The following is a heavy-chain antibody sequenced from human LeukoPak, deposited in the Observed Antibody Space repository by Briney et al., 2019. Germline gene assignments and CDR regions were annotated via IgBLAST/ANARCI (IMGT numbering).Heavy chain of an antibody. D-gene: IGHD2-2*01. V-gene: IGHV1-8*01. CDR3: ARALRYCSSTSCSRGHYYYYMDV. CDR1: GYTFTSYD. Sequence: ASVKVSCKASGYTFTSYDINWVRQATGQGLEWMGWMNPNSGNTGYAQKFQGRVTMTRNTSISTAYMELSSLRSEDTAVYYCARALRYCSSTSCSRGHYYYYMDVWGKGTTVTVPS. CDR2: MNPNSGNT. J-gene: IGHJ6*03.